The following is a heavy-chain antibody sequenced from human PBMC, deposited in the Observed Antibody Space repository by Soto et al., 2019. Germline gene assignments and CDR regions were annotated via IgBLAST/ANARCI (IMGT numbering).Heavy chain of an antibody. CDR1: GGSFSGYY. V-gene: IGHV4-34*01. CDR2: INHSGST. CDR3: ARKGRGIEVVPAAPSYYYYMDV. D-gene: IGHD2-2*01. J-gene: IGHJ6*03. Sequence: QVQLQQWGAGLLKPSETLSLTCAVYGGSFSGYYWSWIRQPPGKGLEWIGEINHSGSTNYNPSLKSRVTISVDTSKNQFSLKLSSVTAADTAVYYCARKGRGIEVVPAAPSYYYYMDVWGKGTTVTVSS.